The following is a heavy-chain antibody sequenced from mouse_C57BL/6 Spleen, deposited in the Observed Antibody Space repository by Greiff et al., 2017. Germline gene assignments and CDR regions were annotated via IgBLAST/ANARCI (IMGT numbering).Heavy chain of an antibody. D-gene: IGHD3-2*02. V-gene: IGHV1-18*01. CDR1: GYTFTDYN. J-gene: IGHJ2*01. CDR2: INPNNGGT. Sequence: EVMLVESGPELVKPGASVKIPCKASGYTFTDYNMDWVKQSHGKSLEWIGDINPNNGGTIYNQKFKGKATLTVDKSSSTAYMELRSLTSEDTAVYYCARAGDSSGYVFDYWGQGTTLTVSS. CDR3: ARAGDSSGYVFDY.